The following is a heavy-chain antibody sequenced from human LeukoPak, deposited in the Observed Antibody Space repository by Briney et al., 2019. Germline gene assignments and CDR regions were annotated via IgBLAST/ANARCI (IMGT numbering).Heavy chain of an antibody. V-gene: IGHV3-23*01. CDR1: GFTFSSYA. D-gene: IGHD2-15*01. Sequence: GGSLRLSCAASGFTFSSYAMSWVRQAPGKGLEWVSVISGRGDSTYYADSVKGRFTISRDNSKNTLYLQMNSLRAEDTAVYFCAKRGSSVNATPRDYFDYWGQGNLVTVSS. CDR2: ISGRGDST. J-gene: IGHJ4*02. CDR3: AKRGSSVNATPRDYFDY.